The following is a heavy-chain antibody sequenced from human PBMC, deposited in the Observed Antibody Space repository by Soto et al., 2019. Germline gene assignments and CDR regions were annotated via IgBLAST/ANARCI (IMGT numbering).Heavy chain of an antibody. J-gene: IGHJ4*02. D-gene: IGHD6-13*01. CDR1: GFTFSSYA. Sequence: QVQLVESGGGVVQPGRSLRLSCAASGFTFSSYAMHWVRQAPGKGLEWVAVISYDGSNKYYADSVKGRFTISRDNSKNTLYLQMNSLRAEDTAVYYCARDNVIAAAGIPFDYWGQGTLVTVSS. V-gene: IGHV3-30-3*01. CDR3: ARDNVIAAAGIPFDY. CDR2: ISYDGSNK.